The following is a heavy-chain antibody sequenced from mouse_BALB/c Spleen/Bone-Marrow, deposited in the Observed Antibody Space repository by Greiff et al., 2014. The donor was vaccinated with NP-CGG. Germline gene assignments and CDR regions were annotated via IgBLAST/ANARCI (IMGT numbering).Heavy chain of an antibody. D-gene: IGHD3-2*01. CDR2: IYPGDGST. CDR1: GYTFTSYD. J-gene: IGHJ3*01. Sequence: VKLVESGPELVKPGALVKISCKVSGYTFTSYDINWVKQRPGQGLEWIGWIYPGDGSTKYNEKFKGKATLTADKSSSTAYMQLSSLTSENSAVYFCARSGDSSGYGFVYWGQGTLVTVSA. V-gene: IGHV1S56*01. CDR3: ARSGDSSGYGFVY.